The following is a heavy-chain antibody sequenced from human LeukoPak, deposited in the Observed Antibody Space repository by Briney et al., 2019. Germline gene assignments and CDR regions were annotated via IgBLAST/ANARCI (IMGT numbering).Heavy chain of an antibody. J-gene: IGHJ5*02. CDR1: GGTFSSYA. Sequence: ASVKVSCKASGGTFSSYAISWVRQAPGQGLEWMGWISAYNGNTNYAQKLQGRVTMTTDTSTSTAYMELRSLRSDDTAVYYCARDYSSGWEFDPWGQGTLVTVSS. D-gene: IGHD6-19*01. CDR3: ARDYSSGWEFDP. V-gene: IGHV1-18*01. CDR2: ISAYNGNT.